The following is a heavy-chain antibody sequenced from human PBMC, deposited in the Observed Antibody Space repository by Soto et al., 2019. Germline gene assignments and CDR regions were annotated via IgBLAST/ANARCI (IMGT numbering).Heavy chain of an antibody. D-gene: IGHD3-22*01. V-gene: IGHV3-21*01. CDR2: ISSSSSYI. CDR3: ARALVVVITTRAFDI. CDR1: GFTFSSYS. Sequence: VGSLRLSCAASGFTFSSYSMNWVRQAPGKGLEWVSSISSSSSYIYYADSVKGRFTISRDNAKNSLYLQMNSLRAEDTAVYYCARALVVVITTRAFDIWGQGTMVTVSS. J-gene: IGHJ3*02.